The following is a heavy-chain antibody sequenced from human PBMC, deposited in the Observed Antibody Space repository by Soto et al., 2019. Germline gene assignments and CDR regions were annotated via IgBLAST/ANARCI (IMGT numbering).Heavy chain of an antibody. J-gene: IGHJ6*02. CDR1: GFTFSSYA. V-gene: IGHV3-23*01. CDR3: MRRAPRGRHYFYFGMDV. Sequence: GGSLRLSCAASGFTFSSYAMSWVRQAPGKGLEWVSGISSSGGSTYYADSVKGRFTISRDNSKNTLFLRMNRPRVEDTAVYYCMRRAPRGRHYFYFGMDVWGQGTTVTVSS. D-gene: IGHD3-10*01. CDR2: ISSSGGST.